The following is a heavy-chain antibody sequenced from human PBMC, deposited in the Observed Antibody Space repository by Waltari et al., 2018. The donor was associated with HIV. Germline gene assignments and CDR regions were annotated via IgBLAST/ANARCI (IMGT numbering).Heavy chain of an antibody. Sequence: EVQVLESGGALVHPGGSLRLSCAASGFTFSKHGMSWVRQAPGKGLKWVSTISGSGGSTYYADSVKGRFTVSRDNSKNMLYLQMNSLRAEDTAVYFCVKEHQYSHSWYSYYGMDVWGQGTTVTVSS. D-gene: IGHD6-13*01. J-gene: IGHJ6*02. CDR2: ISGSGGST. CDR1: GFTFSKHG. V-gene: IGHV3-23*01. CDR3: VKEHQYSHSWYSYYGMDV.